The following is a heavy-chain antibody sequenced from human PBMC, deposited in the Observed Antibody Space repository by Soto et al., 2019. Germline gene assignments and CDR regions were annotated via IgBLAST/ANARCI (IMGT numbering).Heavy chain of an antibody. D-gene: IGHD5-18*01. Sequence: GGSLRLSCAASGFTFNNAWMTWVRQAPGKGLQWVGRIKSKTDGETTDYAAPVKGRFTISRDDSKDTVFLQMNSLKIEDTAVYYCARERGGYGLFDSWGQGTLVTVSS. J-gene: IGHJ4*02. CDR1: GFTFNNAW. V-gene: IGHV3-15*01. CDR2: IKSKTDGETT. CDR3: ARERGGYGLFDS.